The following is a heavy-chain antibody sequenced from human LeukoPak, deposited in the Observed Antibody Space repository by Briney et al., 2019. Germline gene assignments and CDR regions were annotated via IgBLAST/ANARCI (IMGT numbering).Heavy chain of an antibody. D-gene: IGHD3-10*01. CDR2: IIPIFGTA. Sequence: GASVKVSCEASGGTFSSYAISWVRQAPGQGLEWMGGIIPIFGTANYAQKFQGRVTITADESTSTAYMELSSLRSEDTAVYYCARGPYGLSYYYGMDVWGQGTTVTVSS. J-gene: IGHJ6*02. V-gene: IGHV1-69*13. CDR3: ARGPYGLSYYYGMDV. CDR1: GGTFSSYA.